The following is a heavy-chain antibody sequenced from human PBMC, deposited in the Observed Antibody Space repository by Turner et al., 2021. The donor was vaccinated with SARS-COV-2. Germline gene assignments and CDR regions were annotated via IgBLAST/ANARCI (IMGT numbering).Heavy chain of an antibody. CDR2: INPNRGGT. CDR1: GYTFTGYY. J-gene: IGHJ5*02. D-gene: IGHD2-15*01. CDR3: ARAVGFSEFDP. V-gene: IGHV1-2*02. Sequence: QVQLVQSGAEVKKPEASVKVSCKASGYTFTGYYMHWVRQAPGQGIEWMGWINPNRGGTNDAQKFQGRVTMTRDTSIGTAYMELSRLRSDDTAVYYCARAVGFSEFDPWGQGTLVTVSS.